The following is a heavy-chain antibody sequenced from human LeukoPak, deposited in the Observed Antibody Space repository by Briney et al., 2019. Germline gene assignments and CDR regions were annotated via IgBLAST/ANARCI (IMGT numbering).Heavy chain of an antibody. V-gene: IGHV3-48*04. CDR1: GFTFSSYS. J-gene: IGHJ4*02. CDR3: ARVYCSSTSCLDY. D-gene: IGHD2-2*01. Sequence: GGSLRLSCAASGFTFSSYSMNWVRQAPGKGLEWVSYISSSSSTIYYADSVEGRFTISRDNAKNSLYLQMNSLRAEDTAVYYCARVYCSSTSCLDYWGQGTLVTVSS. CDR2: ISSSSSTI.